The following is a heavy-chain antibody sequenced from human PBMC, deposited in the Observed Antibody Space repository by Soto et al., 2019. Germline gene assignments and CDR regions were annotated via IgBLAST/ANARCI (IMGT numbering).Heavy chain of an antibody. CDR1: GYAISSGFY. D-gene: IGHD6-13*01. Sequence: SETLSLTCDVSGYAISSGFYWAWIRQPPGKRLEWIGNIYFTGTTSYNPSLKTRVTMSVDTSKNQFSLKLNSVTAADTAVYYCARITWYGGSWYYFDYWGQGALVTVSS. CDR3: ARITWYGGSWYYFDY. J-gene: IGHJ4*02. V-gene: IGHV4-38-2*01. CDR2: IYFTGTT.